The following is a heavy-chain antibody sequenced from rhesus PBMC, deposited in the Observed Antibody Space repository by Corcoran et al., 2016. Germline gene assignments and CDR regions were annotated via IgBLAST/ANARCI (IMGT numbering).Heavy chain of an antibody. CDR2: ISPNHGNT. J-gene: IGHJ4*01. CDR1: GDTLTSYS. Sequence: QVQLVQSGAEVKKPGASVKLSCKVSGDTLTSYSINWVGQAPGQGLEWMGWISPNHGNTGCEQKFQGRVTMTRATSASTACMELSSLRSEDTAVYYCARGGSSWYDYWGQGVLVTVSS. V-gene: IGHV1-200*01. CDR3: ARGGSSWYDY. D-gene: IGHD6-13*01.